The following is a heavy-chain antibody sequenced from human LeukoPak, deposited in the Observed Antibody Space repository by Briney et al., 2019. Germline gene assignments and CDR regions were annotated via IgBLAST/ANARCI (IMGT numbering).Heavy chain of an antibody. V-gene: IGHV3-23*01. CDR3: AIDPNWGTHS. J-gene: IGHJ4*02. CDR1: GFTFSTYT. CDR2: IGNNGGGI. Sequence: GGSLRLSCAASGFTFSTYTMYWVHHPPGKRLEWVSIIGNNGGGIHYADSVKGRFTISRDNFKNALYLQMNSLRVEDAAVYYCAIDPNWGTHSWGQGVLVTVSS. D-gene: IGHD7-27*01.